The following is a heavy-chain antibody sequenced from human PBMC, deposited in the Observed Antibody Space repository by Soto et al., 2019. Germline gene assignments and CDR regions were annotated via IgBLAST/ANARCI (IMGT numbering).Heavy chain of an antibody. CDR3: ARDCRGSSWLRHNWFDP. CDR2: INAGNGNT. V-gene: IGHV1-3*01. J-gene: IGHJ5*02. D-gene: IGHD6-13*01. CDR1: GYTFTSYA. Sequence: ASVKVSCKASGYTFTSYAMHWVRQAPGQRLEWMGWINAGNGNTKYSQKFQGRVTITRDTSASTAYMELSSLRSEDTAVYYCARDCRGSSWLRHNWFDPWGQGTLVTVPQ.